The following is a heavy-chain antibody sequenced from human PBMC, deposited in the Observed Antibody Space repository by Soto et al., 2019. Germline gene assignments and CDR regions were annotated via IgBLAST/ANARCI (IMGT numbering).Heavy chain of an antibody. CDR3: AHRRGVEQQLVFEDRVWFDP. CDR1: GFSLSTSGVG. J-gene: IGHJ5*02. D-gene: IGHD6-13*01. V-gene: IGHV2-5*02. CDR2: IYLDDDK. Sequence: QITLKESGPTLVKPTQTLTLTCTFSGFSLSTSGVGVGWIRQPPGKALEWLALIYLDDDKRYSPSLKSRLTITKDTSKIQVVLTMTNMDAVDTATYYCAHRRGVEQQLVFEDRVWFDPWGQGTLVTVAS.